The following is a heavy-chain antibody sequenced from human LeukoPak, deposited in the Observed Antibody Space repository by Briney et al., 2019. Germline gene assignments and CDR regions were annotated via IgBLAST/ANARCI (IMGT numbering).Heavy chain of an antibody. Sequence: GGSLRLSCAASGFTFSSYNVNWVRQAPGKGLEWVSYISSSSSTIYYADCVKGRFTISRDNAKNSLYLQMNSLRAEDTAVYYCARTFYDILTGFRYGMDVWGQGTTVTVS. J-gene: IGHJ6*02. D-gene: IGHD3-9*01. CDR3: ARTFYDILTGFRYGMDV. CDR2: ISSSSSTI. V-gene: IGHV3-48*04. CDR1: GFTFSSYN.